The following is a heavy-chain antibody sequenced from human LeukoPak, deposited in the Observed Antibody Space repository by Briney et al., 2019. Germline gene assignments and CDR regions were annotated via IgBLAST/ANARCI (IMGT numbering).Heavy chain of an antibody. CDR1: GGSINDYY. CDR2: ISNSGTT. Sequence: SETLSLTCTVSGGSINDYYWTWIRQAPGKGLEWIGYISNSGTTDYNPSLKSRVTLSVDTSNNEFSLRLTSVTAADTAMYYCARVVRGAVTSNCFDPWGQGTLVTVSS. D-gene: IGHD4-17*01. V-gene: IGHV4-59*01. J-gene: IGHJ5*02. CDR3: ARVVRGAVTSNCFDP.